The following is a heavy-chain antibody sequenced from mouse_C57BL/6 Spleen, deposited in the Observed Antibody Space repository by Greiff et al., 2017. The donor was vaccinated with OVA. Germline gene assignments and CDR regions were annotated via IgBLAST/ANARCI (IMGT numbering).Heavy chain of an antibody. CDR1: GYSITSGYY. Sequence: EVKLLESGPGLVKPSQSLSLTCSVTGYSITSGYYWNWIRQFPGNKLEWMGYISYDGSNNYNPSLKNRISITRDTSKNQFFLKLNSVTTEDTATYYCARDNWEAYFDYWGQGTTLTVSS. J-gene: IGHJ2*01. V-gene: IGHV3-6*01. CDR3: ARDNWEAYFDY. D-gene: IGHD4-1*02. CDR2: ISYDGSN.